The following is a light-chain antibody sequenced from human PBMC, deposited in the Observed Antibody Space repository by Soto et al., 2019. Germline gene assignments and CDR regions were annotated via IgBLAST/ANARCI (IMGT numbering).Light chain of an antibody. CDR2: ANS. CDR1: SSNLGAGYD. Sequence: KSSNLGAGYDVQWYRQFPGTAPKLLIYANSVRPSGVPDRFSGSKSGTSASVAITGLQAEDEADYYCQSYDSSLIVSKVFGTGTKSTVL. CDR3: QSYDSSLIVSKV. J-gene: IGLJ1*01. V-gene: IGLV1-40*01.